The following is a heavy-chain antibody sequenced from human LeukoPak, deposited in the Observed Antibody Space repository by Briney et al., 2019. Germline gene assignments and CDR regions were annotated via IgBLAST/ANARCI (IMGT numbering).Heavy chain of an antibody. J-gene: IGHJ4*02. CDR1: GFTFSSYS. Sequence: PGGSLRLSCAASGFTFSSYSMNWVRQAPGKGLEWVSYISSSSSTIYYADSVKGRFTISRDNAKNSLYLQMNSLRAEDTAVYYCAREWASRGAQYWGQGTLVTVSS. V-gene: IGHV3-48*01. CDR2: ISSSSSTI. D-gene: IGHD3-10*01. CDR3: AREWASRGAQY.